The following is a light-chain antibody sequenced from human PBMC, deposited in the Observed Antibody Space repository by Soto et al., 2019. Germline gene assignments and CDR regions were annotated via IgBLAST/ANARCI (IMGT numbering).Light chain of an antibody. CDR2: EVS. J-gene: IGLJ3*02. Sequence: QSVLTQPASVSGSPGQSITISCTGTSSDVGGYNYVSWYQQHPGKAPKLMIYEVSNRPSGISNRFSGSKSGNTASLTISGLQAEDEADYYCSSYTSSNFWVFGEGTKVTV. V-gene: IGLV2-14*01. CDR1: SSDVGGYNY. CDR3: SSYTSSNFWV.